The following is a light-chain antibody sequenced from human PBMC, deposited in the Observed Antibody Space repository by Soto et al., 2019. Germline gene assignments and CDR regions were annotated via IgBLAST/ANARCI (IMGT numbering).Light chain of an antibody. V-gene: IGKV3-20*01. CDR3: QQYGSSPLT. Sequence: EIGLTQSPGTLSLSPGERATLSCRASQSVSSNYLAWYQQKPGQAPRLLIYGASSRATGIPDRFSGSGSGTDSTITISRLEPGDCEVYQCQQYGSSPLTFGGGTTVEIK. J-gene: IGKJ4*01. CDR2: GAS. CDR1: QSVSSNY.